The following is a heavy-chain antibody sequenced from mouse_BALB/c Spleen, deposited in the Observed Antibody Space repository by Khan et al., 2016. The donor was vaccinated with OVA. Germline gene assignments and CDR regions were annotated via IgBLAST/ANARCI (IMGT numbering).Heavy chain of an antibody. Sequence: EVELVESGGGLVQPGGSRKLSCAASGFTFSSYGMHWVRQAPEKGLEWVAYISGDSNTIYYADTVKGRFTISRDNPKHNLFLQMTSLMSEETARYYCATSYFYGYYFDYWGPGTTLTVSS. CDR1: GFTFSSYG. V-gene: IGHV5-17*02. CDR2: ISGDSNTI. D-gene: IGHD1-1*01. CDR3: ATSYFYGYYFDY. J-gene: IGHJ2*01.